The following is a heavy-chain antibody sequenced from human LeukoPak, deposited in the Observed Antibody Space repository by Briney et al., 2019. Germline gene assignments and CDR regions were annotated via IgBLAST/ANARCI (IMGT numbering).Heavy chain of an antibody. CDR2: INHSGST. V-gene: IGHV4-34*01. J-gene: IGHJ4*02. Sequence: SETLSLTCAVYGGSFSGYYWSWIRQPPGKGLEWIGEINHSGSTNYNPSLKSRVTISVDTSKNQFSLKLSSVTAADTAVYYCARGVRITMVRGVIKQPEFDYWGQGTLVTVSS. CDR3: ARGVRITMVRGVIKQPEFDY. CDR1: GGSFSGYY. D-gene: IGHD3-10*01.